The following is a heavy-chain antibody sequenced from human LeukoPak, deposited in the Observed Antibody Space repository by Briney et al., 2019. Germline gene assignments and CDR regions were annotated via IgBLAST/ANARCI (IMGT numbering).Heavy chain of an antibody. D-gene: IGHD4-11*01. CDR2: IYPGDSDT. V-gene: IGHV5-51*01. CDR1: GYSFTSYW. CDR3: ARHGTLTTVNADFDY. Sequence: GESLKISXKGSGYSFTSYWIGWVRQMPGKGLEWMGIIYPGDSDTIYSPSFQGQVTISADKSISTAYLQWSSLKASDTAMYYCARHGTLTTVNADFDYWGQGTLVTVSS. J-gene: IGHJ4*02.